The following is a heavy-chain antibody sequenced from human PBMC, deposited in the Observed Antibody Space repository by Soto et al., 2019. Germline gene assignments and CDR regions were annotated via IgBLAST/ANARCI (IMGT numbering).Heavy chain of an antibody. J-gene: IGHJ4*02. D-gene: IGHD4-17*01. CDR3: AKDLSHYGDYFDY. CDR1: GFTFSSYA. CDR2: ISGSGGST. V-gene: IGHV3-23*01. Sequence: GGSLRLSCAASGFTFSSYAMSWVRQVPGKGLEWVSAISGSGGSTYYADSVKGRFTISRDNSKNTLYLQMNSLRAEDTAVYYCAKDLSHYGDYFDYWGQGTLVTVSS.